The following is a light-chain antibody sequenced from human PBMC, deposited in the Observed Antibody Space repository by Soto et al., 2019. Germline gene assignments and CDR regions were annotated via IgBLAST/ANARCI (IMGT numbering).Light chain of an antibody. V-gene: IGLV2-23*01. CDR1: SSDVGNYNL. CDR3: CSFALRSTLI. Sequence: ALTQPASVSGSPGQSITISCTGTSSDVGNYNLVSWYQQYPGKAPKLTIYEGDKRPSGVSHRFFGSKSGNTASLTISGLQAEDEADYYCCSFALRSTLIFGGGTKLTVL. CDR2: EGD. J-gene: IGLJ2*01.